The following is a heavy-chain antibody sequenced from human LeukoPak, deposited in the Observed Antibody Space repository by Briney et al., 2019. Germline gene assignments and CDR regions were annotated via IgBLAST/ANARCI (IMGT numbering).Heavy chain of an antibody. CDR2: INHSGST. V-gene: IGHV4-34*01. D-gene: IGHD4-11*01. J-gene: IGHJ4*02. CDR1: GGSFSGYY. CDR3: ARPRRLGDYSNYFDY. Sequence: SETLSLTCAVYGGSFSGYYWSWIRQPPGKGLEWIGEINHSGSTNYNPSLKSRVTISVDTSKNQFSLKLSSVTAADTAVYYCARPRRLGDYSNYFDYWGQGTLVTVSS.